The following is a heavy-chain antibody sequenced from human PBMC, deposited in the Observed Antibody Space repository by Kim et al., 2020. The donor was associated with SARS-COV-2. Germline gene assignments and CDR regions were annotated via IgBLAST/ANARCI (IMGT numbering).Heavy chain of an antibody. CDR1: GFTFSSYS. D-gene: IGHD3-22*01. V-gene: IGHV3-48*04. CDR3: ARNGRYYYDRSLRY. CDR2: ISSSSSTI. Sequence: GGSLRLSCAASGFTFSSYSMNWVRQAPGKGLEWVSYISSSSSTIYYADSVKGRFTISRDNAKNSLYLQMNSLRAEDTAVYYCARNGRYYYDRSLRYWGQGTLVTVSS. J-gene: IGHJ4*02.